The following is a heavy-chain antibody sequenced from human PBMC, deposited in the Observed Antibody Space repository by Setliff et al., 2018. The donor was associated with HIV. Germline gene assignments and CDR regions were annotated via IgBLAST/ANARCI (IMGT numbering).Heavy chain of an antibody. D-gene: IGHD3-3*01. CDR3: ASGDNFWSGSYY. CDR1: GGSISSSNW. J-gene: IGHJ4*02. V-gene: IGHV4-4*02. CDR2: IFHSENT. Sequence: SETLSLTCAVSGGSISSSNWWSWVRQPPGKGLEWIGEIFHSENTNYNPSLKSRVTISVDKSKNQFSLKVTSVTAADTAVYYCASGDNFWSGSYYWGQGTLVTVS.